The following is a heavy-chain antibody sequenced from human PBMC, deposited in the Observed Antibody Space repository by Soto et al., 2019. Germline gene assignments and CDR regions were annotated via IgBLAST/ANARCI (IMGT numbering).Heavy chain of an antibody. J-gene: IGHJ2*01. Sequence: EVQLLESGGDSVQPGGSVRLSCAGSGFTFINYAMNWVRQAPGKGLEWVSTICGGGDATFFTDSARGRFTFSRDNSKNTVTLQMNSLGVDDTAVYYCARKVVGSTSRPDYWYFDLWGRGTLVTVSS. CDR3: ARKVVGSTSRPDYWYFDL. CDR2: ICGGGDAT. D-gene: IGHD2-21*01. CDR1: GFTFINYA. V-gene: IGHV3-23*01.